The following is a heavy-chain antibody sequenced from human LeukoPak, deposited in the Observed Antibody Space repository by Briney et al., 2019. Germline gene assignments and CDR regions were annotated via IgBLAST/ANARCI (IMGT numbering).Heavy chain of an antibody. CDR2: IYYSGST. CDR1: GGSISSYY. Sequence: SETLSLTCTVSGGSISSYYWSWIRQPPGKGLEWIGYIYYSGSTNYNPSLKSRVTISVDTSKNQFSLKLSSVTAADTAVYYCARGRYSGSYKTVFDYWGQGTLVTVSS. D-gene: IGHD1-26*01. CDR3: ARGRYSGSYKTVFDY. V-gene: IGHV4-59*12. J-gene: IGHJ4*02.